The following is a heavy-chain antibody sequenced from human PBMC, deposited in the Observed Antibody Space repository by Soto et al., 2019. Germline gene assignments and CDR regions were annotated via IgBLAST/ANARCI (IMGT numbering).Heavy chain of an antibody. J-gene: IGHJ4*02. Sequence: GGSLRLSCAASGFTFSSYAMSWVRQAPGKGLEWVSASSGSGGNTYYADSVKGRFTISRDISKNRLYLQMNSLRAEDTAFYYCVRGASLNFDYWGQGTLVTVSS. D-gene: IGHD1-26*01. CDR2: SSGSGGNT. V-gene: IGHV3-23*01. CDR1: GFTFSSYA. CDR3: VRGASLNFDY.